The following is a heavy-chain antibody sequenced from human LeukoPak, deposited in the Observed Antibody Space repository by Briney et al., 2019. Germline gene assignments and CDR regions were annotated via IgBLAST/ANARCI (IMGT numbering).Heavy chain of an antibody. V-gene: IGHV1-24*01. Sequence: GASVKVSCKVSGYTLTELSMHWVRQAPGKGLEWMGGFDPEDGETIYAQKFQGRVTITADKSTSTAYMELSSLRSEDTAVYYCARLVAQHAFDIWGQGTMVTVSS. CDR3: ARLVAQHAFDI. CDR2: FDPEDGET. CDR1: GYTLTELS. J-gene: IGHJ3*02. D-gene: IGHD5-12*01.